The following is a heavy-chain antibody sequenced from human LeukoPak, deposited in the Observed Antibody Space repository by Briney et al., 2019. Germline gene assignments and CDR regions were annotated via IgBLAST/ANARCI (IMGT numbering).Heavy chain of an antibody. CDR1: GFTLSSYD. Sequence: GGSLSLSCTVAGFTLSSYDMSWIRQATGKGLEWVSSIDYDGGSGHYADSVKGRFTISRDNSNNTLFLHLNSLRGEDTAVYYCTRNSGWYGLSWGQGTLVTVSS. V-gene: IGHV3-23*01. CDR2: IDYDGGSG. J-gene: IGHJ1*01. D-gene: IGHD6-19*01. CDR3: TRNSGWYGLS.